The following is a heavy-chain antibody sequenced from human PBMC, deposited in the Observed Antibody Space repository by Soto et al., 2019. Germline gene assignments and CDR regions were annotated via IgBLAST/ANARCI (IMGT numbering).Heavy chain of an antibody. D-gene: IGHD1-26*01. J-gene: IGHJ4*02. V-gene: IGHV4-39*01. Sequence: SETLSLTXTVSGGSISSSSYYWGWIRQPPGKGLEWIGSIYYSGSTYYNPSLKSRVTISVDTSKNQFSLKLSSVTAADTAVYYCAGVGATNYWGQGTLVTVSS. CDR1: GGSISSSSYY. CDR3: AGVGATNY. CDR2: IYYSGST.